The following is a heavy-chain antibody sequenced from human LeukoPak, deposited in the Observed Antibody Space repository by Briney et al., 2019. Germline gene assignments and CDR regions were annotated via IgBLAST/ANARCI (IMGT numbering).Heavy chain of an antibody. J-gene: IGHJ4*02. D-gene: IGHD3-3*01. Sequence: GGSLRLSCAPSGFTFSRHGMHWIRQAPGKGLEWVAIISNDGSRKYYAHSVEGRFTISRDNSKNTLYLQMDSLRAEDTAVYYCARDRAWNYFDYWGQGTLVTVSS. CDR1: GFTFSRHG. CDR3: ARDRAWNYFDY. V-gene: IGHV3-30*03. CDR2: ISNDGSRK.